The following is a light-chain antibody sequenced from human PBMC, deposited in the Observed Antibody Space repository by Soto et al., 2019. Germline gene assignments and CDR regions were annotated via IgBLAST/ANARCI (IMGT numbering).Light chain of an antibody. Sequence: IVVTQSPATLSLSPGERVTLSCRASQSVRNNLAWYQQKPGQGPRLLIYDASTRATGIPARFSGSGSGTEFTLTISSLQSEDFAVYYCQQCNDWPWTFGQGTKVDIK. CDR1: QSVRNN. CDR3: QQCNDWPWT. J-gene: IGKJ1*01. V-gene: IGKV3-15*01. CDR2: DAS.